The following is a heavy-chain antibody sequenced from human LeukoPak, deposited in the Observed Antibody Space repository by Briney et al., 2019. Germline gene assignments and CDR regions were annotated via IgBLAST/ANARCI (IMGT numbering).Heavy chain of an antibody. CDR3: ARDRDRMVQGVTALFDY. Sequence: ASVKVSCKTSGYTFTTYGISWVRQAPGQGLEWMGWISGSNGNTKYAQKVQGRVTMTTDTSTTTAYMEVRSVRSDDTAVYYCARDRDRMVQGVTALFDYWGQGTLVTVSS. D-gene: IGHD3-10*01. CDR1: GYTFTTYG. CDR2: ISGSNGNT. V-gene: IGHV1-18*04. J-gene: IGHJ4*02.